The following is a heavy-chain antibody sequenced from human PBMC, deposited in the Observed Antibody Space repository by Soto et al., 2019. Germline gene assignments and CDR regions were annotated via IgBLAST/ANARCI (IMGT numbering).Heavy chain of an antibody. CDR2: SNPDSGGT. CDR1: GYMFTGYY. V-gene: IGHV1-2*04. D-gene: IGHD3-16*01. CDR3: ARASRGGSYYYYMDV. J-gene: IGHJ6*03. Sequence: QVQLVQSGAEVKKPGASVKVSCKASGYMFTGYYMQWVRQAPGQGLEWMGWSNPDSGGTNYAQKFQGWVTMTRDTSISTAFMELNRLRFDDTAVYYCARASRGGSYYYYMDVWGKGTTVTVSS.